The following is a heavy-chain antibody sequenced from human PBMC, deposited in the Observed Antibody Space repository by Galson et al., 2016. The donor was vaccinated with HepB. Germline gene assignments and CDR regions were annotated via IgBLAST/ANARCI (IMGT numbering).Heavy chain of an antibody. CDR1: GYTLTELS. Sequence: SVKVSCKVSGYTLTELSMHWVRQAPGKGLEWMGGFDPEDGETIFTQKFQGRVTMTEDTATDTAYMELSSLRSEDTAVYYCAILKLGLRSSSSTERDYYGMDVWGKGTTVTVSS. CDR3: AILKLGLRSSSSTERDYYGMDV. D-gene: IGHD2-2*01. J-gene: IGHJ6*04. V-gene: IGHV1-24*01. CDR2: FDPEDGET.